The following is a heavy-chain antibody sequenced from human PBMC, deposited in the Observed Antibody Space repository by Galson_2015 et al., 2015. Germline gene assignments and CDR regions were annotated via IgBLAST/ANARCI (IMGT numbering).Heavy chain of an antibody. Sequence: SLRLSCAASGFTFTNAWMNWVRQAPGKGLEWVGRIKSKTDGATTDYAAPVRGRFTISRDDSKNTLYLQMNSLKTEDTALYYCTTLTMIQVHVDVWGKGTTVTVSS. CDR3: TTLTMIQVHVDV. D-gene: IGHD3-22*01. CDR2: IKSKTDGATT. J-gene: IGHJ6*04. V-gene: IGHV3-15*01. CDR1: GFTFTNAW.